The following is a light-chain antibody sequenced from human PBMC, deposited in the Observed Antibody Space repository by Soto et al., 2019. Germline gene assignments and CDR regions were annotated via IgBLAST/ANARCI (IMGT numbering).Light chain of an antibody. Sequence: QSALTQPASVSGSPGQSITISCTGTNSDVGNYNLVSWYQQHRRKAPKLMMYEVTKRPSGVSNRFSGTKSGNTASLTISGLQAEDEADYYCCSYAGSATWVSGGGTQLTVL. CDR1: NSDVGNYNL. CDR2: EVT. J-gene: IGLJ3*02. CDR3: CSYAGSATWV. V-gene: IGLV2-23*02.